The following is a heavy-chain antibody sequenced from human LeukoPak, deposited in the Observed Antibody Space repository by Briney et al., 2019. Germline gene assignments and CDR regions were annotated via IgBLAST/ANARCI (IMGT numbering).Heavy chain of an antibody. V-gene: IGHV4-39*01. CDR2: IYYSRST. J-gene: IGHJ5*02. CDR1: AGSISSSSYY. D-gene: IGHD3-3*01. CDR3: ARIPTTIFGVVSYRIWFEA. Sequence: SETLSLTCTGSAGSISSSSYYWGWIRQPPGKGLEWIGSIYYSRSTYYNPSLKSRVTISVYTSKNQFSLKLSSVPAADTAVYYCARIPTTIFGVVSYRIWFEAWGQGTLVTLSS.